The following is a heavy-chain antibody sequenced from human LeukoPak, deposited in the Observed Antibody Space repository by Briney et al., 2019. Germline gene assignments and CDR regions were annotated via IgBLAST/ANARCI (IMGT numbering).Heavy chain of an antibody. CDR2: IYYSGST. CDR1: GFTFDDYA. D-gene: IGHD3-10*01. CDR3: ARGYLDYYGSGSYYLDY. V-gene: IGHV4-59*01. Sequence: GSLRLSCAASGFTFDDYAMHWVRQAPGKGLEWIGYIYYSGSTNYNPSLKSRVTISVDTSKNQFSLKLSSVTAADTAVYYCARGYLDYYGSGSYYLDYWGQGTLVTVSS. J-gene: IGHJ4*02.